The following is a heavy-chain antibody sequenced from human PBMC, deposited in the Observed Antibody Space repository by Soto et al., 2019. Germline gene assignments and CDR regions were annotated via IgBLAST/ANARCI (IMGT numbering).Heavy chain of an antibody. D-gene: IGHD4-17*01. Sequence: PGGSLRLCCAASGFTFRSYGMHWVRQAPGKGLEWVAVISYDGSNKYYADSVKGRFTISRDNSKNTLYLQMNSLRAEDTAVYYCAKEAHDYGDGWDSFDIWGQGTMVTVSS. V-gene: IGHV3-30*18. J-gene: IGHJ3*02. CDR2: ISYDGSNK. CDR1: GFTFRSYG. CDR3: AKEAHDYGDGWDSFDI.